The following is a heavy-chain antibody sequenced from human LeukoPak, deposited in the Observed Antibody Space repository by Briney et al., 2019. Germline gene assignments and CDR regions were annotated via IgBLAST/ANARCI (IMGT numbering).Heavy chain of an antibody. V-gene: IGHV4-31*03. CDR3: ARGRYCSGGSCYSEVDY. D-gene: IGHD2-15*01. J-gene: IGHJ4*02. CDR2: IYYSGST. Sequence: SETLSLTCTVSGGSISSGGYYWSWIRQHPGKGLEWIGYIYYSGSTYYNPSLKSRVTISVDTSKNQFSLKLSSVTAADTAVCYCARGRYCSGGSCYSEVDYWGQGTLVTVSS. CDR1: GGSISSGGYY.